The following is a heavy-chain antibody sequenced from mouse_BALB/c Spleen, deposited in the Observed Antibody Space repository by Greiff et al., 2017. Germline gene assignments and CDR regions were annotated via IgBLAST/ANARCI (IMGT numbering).Heavy chain of an antibody. Sequence: EVKLVESGGGLVKPGGSLKLSCAASGFTFSDYYMYWVRQTPEKRLEWVATISDGGSYTYYPDSVKGRFTISRDNAKNNLYLQMSSLKSEDTAMYYCARQEGYYYAMDYWGQGTSVTVSS. CDR1: GFTFSDYY. J-gene: IGHJ4*01. V-gene: IGHV5-4*02. D-gene: IGHD2-2*01. CDR2: ISDGGSYT. CDR3: ARQEGYYYAMDY.